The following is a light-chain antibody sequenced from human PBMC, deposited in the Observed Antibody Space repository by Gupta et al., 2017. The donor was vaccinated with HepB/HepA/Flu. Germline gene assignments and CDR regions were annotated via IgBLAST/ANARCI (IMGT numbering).Light chain of an antibody. CDR2: DVT. Sequence: QSALTQPASVSGSPGQSITISCTGTSSDVGNYNYISWYQHHPGKAPKLIIYDVTTRPSGVSNRFSGSKSGNTASLTISGLQAGDEADYYCNSYTTISTWVFGGGTRLTVL. CDR3: NSYTTISTWV. J-gene: IGLJ3*02. V-gene: IGLV2-14*03. CDR1: SSDVGNYNY.